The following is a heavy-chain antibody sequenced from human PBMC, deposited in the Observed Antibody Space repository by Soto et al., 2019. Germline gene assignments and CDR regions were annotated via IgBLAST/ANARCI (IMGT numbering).Heavy chain of an antibody. Sequence: SETLSLTCTVSGGSISSYYWSWIRQPPGKGLEWIGYIYYSGSTNYNPSLKSRVTISVDTSKNQFSLKLSSVTAADTAVYYCATSEGYSYGYYYYYGMDVWGQGTTVTVSS. CDR1: GGSISSYY. V-gene: IGHV4-59*01. J-gene: IGHJ6*02. D-gene: IGHD5-18*01. CDR2: IYYSGST. CDR3: ATSEGYSYGYYYYYGMDV.